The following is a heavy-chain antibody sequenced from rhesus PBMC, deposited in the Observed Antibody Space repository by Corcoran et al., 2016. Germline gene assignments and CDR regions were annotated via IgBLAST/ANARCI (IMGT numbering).Heavy chain of an antibody. J-gene: IGHJ4*01. CDR3: TREGAAATFGFDY. CDR1: GYTFTNYY. Sequence: QVQLVQSGAEIKQPGASVKLSCKASGYTFTNYYMHWVRQAPGQGLEWIGLISPYNGKKSVAQNFQGIVTITTDTSTTTGYMELSSLRSEDTAVYYCTREGAAATFGFDYWGQGVQVTVSS. V-gene: IGHV1-1*01. CDR2: ISPYNGKK. D-gene: IGHD6-43*01.